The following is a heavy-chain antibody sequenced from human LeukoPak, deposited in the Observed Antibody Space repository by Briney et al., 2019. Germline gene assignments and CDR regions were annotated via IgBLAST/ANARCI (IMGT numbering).Heavy chain of an antibody. CDR3: ARDGDGYNSDAFDI. V-gene: IGHV1-69*04. CDR1: GGTFSSYA. D-gene: IGHD5-24*01. CDR2: IIPILGLA. Sequence: ASVKVSCKASGGTFSSYAIIWVRQAPGQGLEWMGRIIPILGLANYAQKFQGRVTITADKSTSTAYMELSSLRSEDTAVYYCARDGDGYNSDAFDIWGQGTMVTVSS. J-gene: IGHJ3*02.